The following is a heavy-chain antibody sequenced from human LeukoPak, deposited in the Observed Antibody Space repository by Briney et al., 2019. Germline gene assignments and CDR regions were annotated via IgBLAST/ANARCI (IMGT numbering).Heavy chain of an antibody. J-gene: IGHJ4*02. V-gene: IGHV1-2*02. D-gene: IGHD3-10*01. CDR3: ERDSGERGSGSYIIAY. CDR2: INPNSRGT. CDR1: GYTFTGYY. Sequence: ASVKVSCKASGYTFTGYYMHSVRQAPGPGLEWMGWINPNSRGTNYAQKFQGRVTMTRDTSISTAYMELSRLRADDTAVYYCERDSGERGSGSYIIAYWGQGTLVTVSS.